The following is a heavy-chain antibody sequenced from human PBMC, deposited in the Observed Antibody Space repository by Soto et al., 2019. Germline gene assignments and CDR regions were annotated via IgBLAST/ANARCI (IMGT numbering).Heavy chain of an antibody. Sequence: EVQLLESGGGLVQPGGSLRLSCAASGFTFSSYAMSWVRQAPGEGLEWVSAISGSGGSTYYADSVKGRFTISRDNSKNTLYLQMNSLRAEDTAVYYCAKDRIAARLFDYWGQGTLVTVSS. V-gene: IGHV3-23*01. CDR3: AKDRIAARLFDY. J-gene: IGHJ4*02. CDR2: ISGSGGST. D-gene: IGHD6-6*01. CDR1: GFTFSSYA.